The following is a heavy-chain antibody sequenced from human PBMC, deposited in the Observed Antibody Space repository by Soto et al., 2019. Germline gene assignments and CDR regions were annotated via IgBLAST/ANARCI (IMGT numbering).Heavy chain of an antibody. CDR1: GFTFSSYG. Sequence: VGSLRLSCAASGFTFSSYGMHWVRQAPGKGLEWVAVISYNGSNKYYADSVKGRFTISRDNSKNTLYLQMNSLRAEDTAVYYCAKYRRRFFDWLLYEDDEEGFDPCGQGTLVTVSS. V-gene: IGHV3-30*18. CDR3: AKYRRRFFDWLLYEDDEEGFDP. J-gene: IGHJ5*01. CDR2: ISYNGSNK. D-gene: IGHD3-3*01.